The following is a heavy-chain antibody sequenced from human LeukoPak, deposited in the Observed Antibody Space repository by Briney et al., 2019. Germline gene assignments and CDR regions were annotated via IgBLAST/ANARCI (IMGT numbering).Heavy chain of an antibody. CDR2: INNDGSGT. D-gene: IGHD3-9*01. V-gene: IGHV3-74*01. CDR3: AGDRVDWSHDVSDI. CDR1: GFTFSNYW. Sequence: GGSLRLSCAASGFTFSNYWMHWVRQAPGKGLVWVSRINNDGSGTNYADSVKGRFTISRDNAKNTLFLQMNSLRAEDTAVYYCAGDRVDWSHDVSDIWGQGTMVTVSS. J-gene: IGHJ3*02.